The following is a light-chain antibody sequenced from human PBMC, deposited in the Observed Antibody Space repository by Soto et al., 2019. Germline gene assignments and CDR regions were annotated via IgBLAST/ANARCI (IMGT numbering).Light chain of an antibody. CDR1: QSVSSN. J-gene: IGKJ1*01. CDR3: QQYNIWWT. V-gene: IGKV3-15*01. Sequence: EIVLTQSPATLSVSPGERATLSCRASQSVSSNFAWYQQKPGQPPRLLIYGASTRATGIPARFSGGGSGTEFTLTISSLQSEDFAVYYCQQYNIWWTFGQGTKVDIK. CDR2: GAS.